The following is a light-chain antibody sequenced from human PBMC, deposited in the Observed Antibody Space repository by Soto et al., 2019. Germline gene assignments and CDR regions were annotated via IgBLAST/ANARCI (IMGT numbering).Light chain of an antibody. Sequence: DIQMTQSPSSLSASVGDRVTITCQASQDISNYLNWYQQKPGKAPKLLIYDASNLETGVPSRFSGSGSVTDFTFTISSLQTEDIATSYCQQYDNLPPFTFGPGTKVDIK. CDR2: DAS. V-gene: IGKV1-33*01. CDR1: QDISNY. CDR3: QQYDNLPPFT. J-gene: IGKJ3*01.